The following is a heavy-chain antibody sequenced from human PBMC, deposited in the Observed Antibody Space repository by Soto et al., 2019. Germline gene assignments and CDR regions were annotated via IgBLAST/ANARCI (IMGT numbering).Heavy chain of an antibody. D-gene: IGHD4-17*01. CDR2: IYYSGST. CDR3: ARAYGYYFDY. Sequence: PSETLSLTCTVSGGSISSYYWSWIRQPPGKGLEWIGYIYYSGSTNYNPSLKSRVTISVDTSKNQFSLKLSSVTAADTAVYYYARAYGYYFDYWGQGTLVTVSS. CDR1: GGSISSYY. J-gene: IGHJ4*02. V-gene: IGHV4-59*01.